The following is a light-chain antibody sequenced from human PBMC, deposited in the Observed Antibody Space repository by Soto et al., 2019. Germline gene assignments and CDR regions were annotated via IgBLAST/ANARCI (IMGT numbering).Light chain of an antibody. V-gene: IGKV3D-20*02. CDR3: QQRSNWPWT. CDR1: QSVSRSY. CDR2: GAS. J-gene: IGKJ1*01. Sequence: EIVLTNSPGTLSLSPGYRATLSFSSSQSVSRSYLGFYQQKPGQAPRLLMYGASIRAAGIPARFSGSGSGTDFTLTISSLEPEDFAVYYCQQRSNWPWTFGQGTKVDIK.